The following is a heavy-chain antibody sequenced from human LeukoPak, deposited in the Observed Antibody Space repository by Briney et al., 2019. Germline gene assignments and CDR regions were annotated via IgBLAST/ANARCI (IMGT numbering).Heavy chain of an antibody. D-gene: IGHD5-12*01. CDR1: GGTFSSYA. J-gene: IGHJ4*02. CDR3: ARSWGYDFASLFY. CDR2: IIPIFGTA. Sequence: AASVKVSCKASGGTFSSYAISWVRQAPGQGLEWMGGIIPIFGTANYAQKFQGRVTITADKSTSTAYMELSSLRSEDTAVYYCARSWGYDFASLFYWGQGTLVTVSS. V-gene: IGHV1-69*06.